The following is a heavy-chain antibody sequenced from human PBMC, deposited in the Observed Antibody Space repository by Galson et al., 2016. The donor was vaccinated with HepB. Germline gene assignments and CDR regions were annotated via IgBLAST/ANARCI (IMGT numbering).Heavy chain of an antibody. CDR2: VYYSGAT. CDR1: GGPISTNNGY. D-gene: IGHD3-10*01. CDR3: ARRTYGSGIDY. Sequence: SETLSLTCTVSGGPISTNNGYWGWVRQPPGKGLEWIGTVYYSGATFHNTSLKSRFRIFVDKSKNQLSLKLNSVTAADTAVYYCARRTYGSGIDYWGQGTLVIVSS. J-gene: IGHJ4*02. V-gene: IGHV4-39*01.